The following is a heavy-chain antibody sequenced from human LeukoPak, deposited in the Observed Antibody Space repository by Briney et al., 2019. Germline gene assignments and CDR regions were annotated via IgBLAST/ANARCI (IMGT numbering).Heavy chain of an antibody. Sequence: SETLSLTCAVYGGSFSGYYWSWIRQPPGKGLEWIGEINHSGSTNYNPSLKSRVTISVDTSKNQFSLKLSSVTAADTAVYWCARGIIRGADTPYYYGMDVWGRGTTVTVSS. D-gene: IGHD3-10*01. CDR3: ARGIIRGADTPYYYGMDV. J-gene: IGHJ6*02. CDR2: INHSGST. CDR1: GGSFSGYY. V-gene: IGHV4-34*01.